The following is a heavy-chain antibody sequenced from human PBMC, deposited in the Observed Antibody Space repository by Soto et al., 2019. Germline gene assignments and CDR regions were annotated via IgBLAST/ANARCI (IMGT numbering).Heavy chain of an antibody. CDR2: IYYSGST. CDR1: GGSISSGDYY. V-gene: IGHV4-30-4*01. D-gene: IGHD3-3*01. J-gene: IGHJ6*02. Sequence: SETLSLTCTGSGGSISSGDYYWRWIRQPPGKGLEWIGYIYYSGSTYYNPSLKSRVTISVDTSKNQFTLKLSSVTAADTAVYYCARDYDFWSGYYRGVHYGMDVWGQGTTVTVSS. CDR3: ARDYDFWSGYYRGVHYGMDV.